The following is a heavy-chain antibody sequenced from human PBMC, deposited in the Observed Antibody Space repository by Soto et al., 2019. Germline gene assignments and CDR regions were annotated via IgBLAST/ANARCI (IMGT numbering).Heavy chain of an antibody. CDR2: IYYSGST. Sequence: QLQLQESGPGLVKPSETLSLTCTVSGGSISSSSYYWGWIREPPGKGLEWIGSIYYSGSTYYNPSLKSRVTISVDTSKNQFSLMLSSVSAADTAVYYCARQKYSSGWYLDGAFDIWGQGTMVTVSS. CDR1: GGSISSSSYY. CDR3: ARQKYSSGWYLDGAFDI. D-gene: IGHD6-19*01. J-gene: IGHJ3*02. V-gene: IGHV4-39*01.